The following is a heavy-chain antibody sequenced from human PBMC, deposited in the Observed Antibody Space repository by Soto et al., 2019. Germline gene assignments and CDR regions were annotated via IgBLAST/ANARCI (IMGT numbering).Heavy chain of an antibody. J-gene: IGHJ5*02. Sequence: SETLSLTCTFSGGSISSYYWSWIRQPPGKGLEWIGYIYYSGSTNYNPSLKSRVTISVDTSKNQFSLKLSSVTAADTAVYYCARVYGYCSGGSCSPNWLAPWGQGTLVTV. V-gene: IGHV4-59*01. CDR1: GGSISSYY. CDR3: ARVYGYCSGGSCSPNWLAP. D-gene: IGHD2-15*01. CDR2: IYYSGST.